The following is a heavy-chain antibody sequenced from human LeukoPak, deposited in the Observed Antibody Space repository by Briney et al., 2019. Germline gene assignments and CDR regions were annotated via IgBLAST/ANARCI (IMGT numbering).Heavy chain of an antibody. Sequence: ASVKVSCKASGYTFTGYYMHWVRQAPGQGLEWMGRINPNSGGTNYAQKFQGRVTMTRDTSISTAYMELSRLRSDDTAVYYCARVRVVPAAMYFYYYYYMDVWGKGTTVTVSS. CDR3: ARVRVVPAAMYFYYYYYMDV. CDR2: INPNSGGT. J-gene: IGHJ6*03. CDR1: GYTFTGYY. V-gene: IGHV1-2*06. D-gene: IGHD2-2*01.